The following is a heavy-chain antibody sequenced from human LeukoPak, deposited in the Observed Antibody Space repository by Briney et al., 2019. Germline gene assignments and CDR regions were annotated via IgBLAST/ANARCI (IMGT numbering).Heavy chain of an antibody. CDR3: ARDGAVGGSTPDRGDAFYI. V-gene: IGHV3-30-3*01. J-gene: IGHJ3*02. D-gene: IGHD6-19*01. CDR1: GFTFSSYA. Sequence: GGSLRLSCAASGFTFSSYAMHWVRQAPGKGLEWVAVISYDGSNKYYADSVQGRFTISRDNYKNTLYLQMNSLRAEDTAVYYWARDGAVGGSTPDRGDAFYIWGQGTMVTVSS. CDR2: ISYDGSNK.